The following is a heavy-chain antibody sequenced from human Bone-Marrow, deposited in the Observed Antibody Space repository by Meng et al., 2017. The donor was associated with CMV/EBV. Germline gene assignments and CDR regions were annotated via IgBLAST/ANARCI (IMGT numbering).Heavy chain of an antibody. CDR2: INPSGGST. V-gene: IGHV1-46*01. Sequence: ASVKVSCKASGYTFTSYYMHWVRQAPGQGLEWMGIINPSGGSTSYAQKFQGRVTMTRDTSTSTVYMELSSLRSEDTAVYYWARKDSSSWYESSYYYYGMDVWGQGTTVTVSS. D-gene: IGHD6-13*01. CDR3: ARKDSSSWYESSYYYYGMDV. CDR1: GYTFTSYY. J-gene: IGHJ6*02.